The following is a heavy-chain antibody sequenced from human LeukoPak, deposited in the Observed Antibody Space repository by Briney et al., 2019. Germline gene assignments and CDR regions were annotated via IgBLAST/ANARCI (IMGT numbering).Heavy chain of an antibody. CDR1: GYTFTTYY. J-gene: IGHJ4*02. V-gene: IGHV1-46*01. Sequence: ASVKVSCKASGYTFTTYYMHWVRRAPGQGLVWMGLINPSGGGTRYAQKFQGRATMTRDTSTSTVYMELSSLRSEDTAVYYCASGYKTVSVFDHWGQGTLVTVSS. CDR3: ASGYKTVSVFDH. CDR2: INPSGGGT. D-gene: IGHD5-24*01.